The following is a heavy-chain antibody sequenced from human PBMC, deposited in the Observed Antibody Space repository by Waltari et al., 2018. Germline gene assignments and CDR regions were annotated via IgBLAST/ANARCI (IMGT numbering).Heavy chain of an antibody. Sequence: QVELVESVGAVVQPGRTLSLPWAGSGLNFSTYETLWVRQAPGKGLEWVAFISYDGTYKYYADSLRGRFTISRDNSKKTLFLQVNSLITDDTALYYCARVPRGSIIPSLYYFDYWGQGTLVTVSS. D-gene: IGHD3-10*01. CDR3: ARVPRGSIIPSLYYFDY. CDR2: ISYDGTYK. J-gene: IGHJ4*02. V-gene: IGHV3-30*16. CDR1: GLNFSTYE.